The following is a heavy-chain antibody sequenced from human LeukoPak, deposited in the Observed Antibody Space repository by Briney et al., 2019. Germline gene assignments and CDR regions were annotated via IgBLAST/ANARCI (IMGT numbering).Heavy chain of an antibody. CDR1: GGSFSDYY. Sequence: SETLSLTCAVYGGSFSDYYWTWIRQPPGKGLEWIGEIYHSGSTNYNPSLKSRVTMSLDKSKNQFSLKLTSVTAADTAVYYCAREAAGQWFDPWGQGTLVTVSS. J-gene: IGHJ5*02. CDR2: IYHSGST. D-gene: IGHD6-25*01. CDR3: AREAAGQWFDP. V-gene: IGHV4-34*01.